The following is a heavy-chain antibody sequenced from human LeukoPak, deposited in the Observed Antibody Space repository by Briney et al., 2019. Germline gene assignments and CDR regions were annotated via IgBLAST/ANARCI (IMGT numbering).Heavy chain of an antibody. CDR2: IYYSGST. CDR1: GGSISSYY. Sequence: SETLSLTCTVSGGSISSYYWSWIRQPPGKGLEWIGYIYYSGSTNYDPSLKSRVTISVDTSKNQFSLKLSSVTAADTAVYYCAREGDGYNYPYYFDYWGQGTLVTVSS. V-gene: IGHV4-59*01. D-gene: IGHD5-24*01. CDR3: AREGDGYNYPYYFDY. J-gene: IGHJ4*02.